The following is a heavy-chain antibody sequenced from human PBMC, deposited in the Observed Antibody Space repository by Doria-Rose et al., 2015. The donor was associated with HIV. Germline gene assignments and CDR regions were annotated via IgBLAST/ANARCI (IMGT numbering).Heavy chain of an antibody. CDR1: GVSLSSPGMG. J-gene: IGHJ4*02. CDR3: ARIKSSRWYHKYYFDF. Sequence: ETGPVLVKPTETLTLTCTVSGVSLSSPGMGVSWIRQPPGKALEWLANIFSDDERSYISSLRSRLTISRVTSKSQVVLTMTDMDPVDTATYYCARIKSSRWYHKYYFDFWGQGTLVIVSA. CDR2: IFSDDER. V-gene: IGHV2-26*01. D-gene: IGHD6-13*01.